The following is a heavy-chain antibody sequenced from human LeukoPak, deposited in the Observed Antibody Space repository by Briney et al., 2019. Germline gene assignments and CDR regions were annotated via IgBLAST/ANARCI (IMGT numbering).Heavy chain of an antibody. J-gene: IGHJ4*02. Sequence: GGSLRLSCAASGFTFSDYYMSWIRQAPGKGLEWVSYISGSGSTIYYADSVKGRFTISRDNAKNSLYLQMNSLRAEDTAVYYCARDCYDYVWGSYRYTGFDYWGQGTLVTVSS. V-gene: IGHV3-11*01. CDR3: ARDCYDYVWGSYRYTGFDY. D-gene: IGHD3-16*02. CDR2: ISGSGSTI. CDR1: GFTFSDYY.